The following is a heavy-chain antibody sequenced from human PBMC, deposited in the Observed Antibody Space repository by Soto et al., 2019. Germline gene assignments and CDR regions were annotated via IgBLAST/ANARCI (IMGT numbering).Heavy chain of an antibody. J-gene: IGHJ6*02. V-gene: IGHV1-18*01. Sequence: ASVKVSCKASGYTFTSYGISWVRQAPGQGLEWMGWISAYNGNTNYAQKLQGRVTMTTDTSTSTAYMELRSLRSDDTAVYYCATENPRYCSGGSCSDMDVWGQGTMVTVSS. D-gene: IGHD2-15*01. CDR2: ISAYNGNT. CDR3: ATENPRYCSGGSCSDMDV. CDR1: GYTFTSYG.